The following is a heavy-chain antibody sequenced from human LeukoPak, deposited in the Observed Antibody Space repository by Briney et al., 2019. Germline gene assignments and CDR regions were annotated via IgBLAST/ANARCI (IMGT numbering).Heavy chain of an antibody. V-gene: IGHV3-23*01. CDR1: GFTFSNYW. CDR2: ISGSGGST. Sequence: GGSLRLSCAASGFTFSNYWMHWVRQAPGKGLEWVSAISGSGGSTYYADSVKGRFTISRDNSKNTLYLQMNSLRAEDTAVYYCAKDGSGRSYYFDYWGQGTLVTVSS. J-gene: IGHJ4*02. CDR3: AKDGSGRSYYFDY. D-gene: IGHD3-3*01.